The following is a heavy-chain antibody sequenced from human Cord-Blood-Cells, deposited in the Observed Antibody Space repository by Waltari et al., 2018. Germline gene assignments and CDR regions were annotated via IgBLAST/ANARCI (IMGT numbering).Heavy chain of an antibody. CDR3: ARVDSSSYYYYYGMDV. J-gene: IGHJ6*02. CDR1: GYTFTRYG. Sequence: QVQLVQSGAEVKKPGASVKVSCKASGYTFTRYGISWVRQAPGQGLEWMGWISAYNGNTNYAQKLQGRVTMTTDTSTSTAYMELRSLRSDDTAVYYCARVDSSSYYYYYGMDVWGQGTTVTVSS. V-gene: IGHV1-18*01. CDR2: ISAYNGNT. D-gene: IGHD6-6*01.